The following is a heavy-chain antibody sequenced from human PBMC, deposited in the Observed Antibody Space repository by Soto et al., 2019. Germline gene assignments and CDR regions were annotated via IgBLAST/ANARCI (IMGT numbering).Heavy chain of an antibody. J-gene: IGHJ4*02. CDR2: VYYSGST. Sequence: PSETLSLTCSVSGGSISGSYWSWIRQSPGKGLEWLGYVYYSGSTNYNPSLKSRVTISVDTSKNQFSLKLSSVTAADTAVYYCARGPPSRYYDSSGYLDYWGQGTLVTVSS. V-gene: IGHV4-59*01. CDR1: GGSISGSY. CDR3: ARGPPSRYYDSSGYLDY. D-gene: IGHD3-22*01.